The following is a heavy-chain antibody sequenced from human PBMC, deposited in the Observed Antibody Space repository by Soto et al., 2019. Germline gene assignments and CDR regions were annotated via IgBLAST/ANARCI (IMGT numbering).Heavy chain of an antibody. CDR3: ARDLLYSTRSTVRFDI. CDR2: INSYNANP. CDR1: GYTFTNYG. Sequence: VQLVQSGVEVKKPGASVKVSCKASGYTFTNYGISWVRKAPEQGLEWMGWINSYNANPNYAQKVQGRVILTTETSTSTAYMELRSLRPDDTAVYYWARDLLYSTRSTVRFDIWGQGTRLTVSS. V-gene: IGHV1-18*01. J-gene: IGHJ3*02. D-gene: IGHD6-13*01.